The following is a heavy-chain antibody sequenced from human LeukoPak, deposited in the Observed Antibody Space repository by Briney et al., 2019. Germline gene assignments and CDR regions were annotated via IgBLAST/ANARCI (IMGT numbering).Heavy chain of an antibody. Sequence: PGKSLRLPCAASGFTSNNYGMHWVRQAPGKGLEWVAAAQGDGRLQYYADSVKGRFTISKDISKSTLYVQMNSLRAEDTAVYYCATGGGFYYGHWGQGTLVTVSS. CDR1: GFTSNNYG. D-gene: IGHD3-22*01. J-gene: IGHJ4*02. CDR3: ATGGGFYYGH. CDR2: AQGDGRLQ. V-gene: IGHV3-33*08.